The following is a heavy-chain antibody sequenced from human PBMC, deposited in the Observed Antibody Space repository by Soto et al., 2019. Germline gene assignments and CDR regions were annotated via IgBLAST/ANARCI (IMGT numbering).Heavy chain of an antibody. CDR3: AKERQPLRLGYYGMDV. V-gene: IGHV1-2*02. D-gene: IGHD6-13*01. CDR1: GYSFTDHY. Sequence: QVQLVQSGAEVKKPGASVRVSCKASGYSFTDHYMHWVRQAPGQGLEWIGWIKPDSGGTDYAQKFQGPVTLTRDTANRTADVVLSRVETDPTAVYYCAKERQPLRLGYYGMDVWGQGTTVIVSS. J-gene: IGHJ6*02. CDR2: IKPDSGGT.